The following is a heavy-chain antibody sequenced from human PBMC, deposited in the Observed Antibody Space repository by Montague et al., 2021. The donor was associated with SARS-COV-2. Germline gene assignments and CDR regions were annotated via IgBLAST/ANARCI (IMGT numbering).Heavy chain of an antibody. Sequence: SLRLSCAASGFTFDDYAMHWVRQAPGKGLEWVSGISWNSGSIGYADSVKGRFTISRDNAKNSLYLQMNSLRAEDTALYYCAKVSEFGGPEDYWGQGTLVTVSS. CDR2: ISWNSGSI. V-gene: IGHV3-9*01. J-gene: IGHJ4*02. D-gene: IGHD4-23*01. CDR3: AKVSEFGGPEDY. CDR1: GFTFDDYA.